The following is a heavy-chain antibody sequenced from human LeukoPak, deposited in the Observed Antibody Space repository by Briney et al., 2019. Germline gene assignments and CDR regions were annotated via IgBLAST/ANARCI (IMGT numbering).Heavy chain of an antibody. CDR1: GFTFSDYS. D-gene: IGHD3-10*01. Sequence: PGGSLRLSCEASGFTFSDYSMAWVRQAPGKGLEGVSYISISGSFIYFADSVKGRFTISRDNAKNSLYQQMNSLRAEDTAVYYCAREKKTWLTGSPYFDYWGQGTLVTVSS. CDR3: AREKKTWLTGSPYFDY. V-gene: IGHV3-11*04. CDR2: ISISGSFI. J-gene: IGHJ4*02.